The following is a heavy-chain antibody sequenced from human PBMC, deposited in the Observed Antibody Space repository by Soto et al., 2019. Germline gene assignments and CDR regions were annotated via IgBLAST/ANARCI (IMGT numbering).Heavy chain of an antibody. CDR2: IYHSGST. CDR1: GGSISSGGYS. CDR3: ARVPDR. Sequence: QLQLRESGSGLVKPSQTLSLTWAVSGGSISSGGYSWSWIRQPPGKGLEWIGYIYHSGSTYYNPSLKSRVTISVDRSKNQFSLKLSSVTAADTAVYYCARVPDRWGQGTLVTVSS. V-gene: IGHV4-30-2*01. J-gene: IGHJ5*02. D-gene: IGHD2-2*01.